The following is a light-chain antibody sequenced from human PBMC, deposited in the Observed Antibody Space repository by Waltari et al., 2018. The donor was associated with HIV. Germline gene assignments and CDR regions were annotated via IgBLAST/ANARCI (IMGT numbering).Light chain of an antibody. CDR3: QTWGTGIV. Sequence: QLVLTQSPSASTSLGASVTLTCTLSLGHRYYAIARHQQQPEKGTRFLMKLNRDGSHSKGDGIPDRFSGSSSGSERYLTISSLQSEDEADYYCQTWGTGIVFGVGTKLTVL. CDR1: LGHRYYA. V-gene: IGLV4-69*01. CDR2: LNRDGSH. J-gene: IGLJ2*01.